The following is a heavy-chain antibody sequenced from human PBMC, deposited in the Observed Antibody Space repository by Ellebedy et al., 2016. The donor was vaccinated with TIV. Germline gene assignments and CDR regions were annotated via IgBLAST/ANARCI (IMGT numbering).Heavy chain of an antibody. Sequence: PGGSLRLSCEASGFTFRSYWMSWVRQAPGTGLEWVANIYQDGSEKYYVDSVKGRFTISRYNARNSVYLQMNSLRAEDTAVYYCARRGSYGDYSVRVNSWFDLWGQGILVTVSS. D-gene: IGHD4-17*01. V-gene: IGHV3-7*01. CDR2: IYQDGSEK. CDR3: ARRGSYGDYSVRVNSWFDL. J-gene: IGHJ5*02. CDR1: GFTFRSYW.